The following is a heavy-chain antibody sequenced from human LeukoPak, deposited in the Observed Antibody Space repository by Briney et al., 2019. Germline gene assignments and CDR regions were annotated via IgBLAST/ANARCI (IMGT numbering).Heavy chain of an antibody. CDR3: AKDLGRYRNNYFDY. J-gene: IGHJ4*02. D-gene: IGHD1-26*01. V-gene: IGHV3-23*01. CDR2: ISGSGGGT. CDR1: GLTFSSYA. Sequence: PGGSLRLSCAASGLTFSSYAMSWVRQAPGKGLEWVSTISGSGGGTYYADSAKGRFTISRDDSKNTLYLQMNSLRAEDTAVYYCAKDLGRYRNNYFDYWGQGTLVTVSS.